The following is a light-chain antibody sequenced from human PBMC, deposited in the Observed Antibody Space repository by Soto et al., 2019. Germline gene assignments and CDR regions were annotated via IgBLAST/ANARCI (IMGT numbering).Light chain of an antibody. J-gene: IGKJ1*01. CDR2: DAS. V-gene: IGKV3D-20*01. CDR1: QSVSNNY. Sequence: EIVLTQSPATLSLSPGDRATRSCGASQSVSNNYLAWYQHKPGLAPRVLIYDASSRAAGIPDRFSGSGSGTDFTLTISRLEPEDFAVYYCQQHGSSPWTFGQGTKVE. CDR3: QQHGSSPWT.